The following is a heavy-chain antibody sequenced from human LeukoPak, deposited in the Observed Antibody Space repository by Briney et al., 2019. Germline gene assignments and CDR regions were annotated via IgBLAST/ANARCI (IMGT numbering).Heavy chain of an antibody. J-gene: IGHJ4*02. D-gene: IGHD3-10*01. V-gene: IGHV3-53*01. Sequence: GGSLRLSCAASGLTVSSNSMSWVRQAPGKGLEWVSFIYSGGSTYYADSVKGRFTISRDSSRNTLYLQMNSLRADDTAVYYCARDLIMVRGVPYWGQGTLVTVSS. CDR1: GLTVSSNS. CDR2: IYSGGST. CDR3: ARDLIMVRGVPY.